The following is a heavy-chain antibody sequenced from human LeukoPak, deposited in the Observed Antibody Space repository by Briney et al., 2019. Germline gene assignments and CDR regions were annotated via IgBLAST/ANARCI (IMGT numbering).Heavy chain of an antibody. CDR2: ISAYNGNT. J-gene: IGHJ5*02. CDR1: GYTFTSYG. D-gene: IGHD1-7*01. V-gene: IGHV1-18*01. CDR3: ARDWTGTNWFDP. Sequence: ASVKVSCKASGYTFTSYGISWVRQAPGQGLEWMGWISAYNGNTNYAQKLQGRVTMTTDTSTSTAYMELRSLRPDDTAVYYCARDWTGTNWFDPWGQGTLVTVSS.